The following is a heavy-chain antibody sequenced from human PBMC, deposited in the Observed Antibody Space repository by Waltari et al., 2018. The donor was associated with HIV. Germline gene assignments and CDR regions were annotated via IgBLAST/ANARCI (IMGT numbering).Heavy chain of an antibody. CDR1: GGSFSGYY. CDR3: ARGPKDV. J-gene: IGHJ6*02. Sequence: QVQLQQWGAGLLKPSETLSLTCAVYGGSFSGYYWSWIRQPPGRGLEWIGEINHSESTNYNPSLKGRVTISVDTSKNQFSLKLSSVTAADTAVYYCARGPKDVWGQGTTVTVSS. CDR2: INHSEST. V-gene: IGHV4-34*01.